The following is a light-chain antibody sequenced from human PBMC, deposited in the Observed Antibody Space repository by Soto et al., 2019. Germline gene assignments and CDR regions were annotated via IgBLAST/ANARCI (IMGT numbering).Light chain of an antibody. Sequence: DIPMTQSPSSLSASVGDRVTITCQASQGISEDLNWYQQKPGKAPKVLIYAASNLETGVPSRFSGRGSQTDFTFTISTLQPEDIATYYCKQYYSLPYTFGQGTKLEI. CDR3: KQYYSLPYT. CDR2: AAS. J-gene: IGKJ2*01. CDR1: QGISED. V-gene: IGKV1-33*01.